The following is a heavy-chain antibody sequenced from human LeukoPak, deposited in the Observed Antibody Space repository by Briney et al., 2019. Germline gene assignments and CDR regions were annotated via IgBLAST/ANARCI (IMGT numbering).Heavy chain of an antibody. CDR3: AKGIYSSGWSYFDY. D-gene: IGHD6-19*01. CDR1: GFTSSSYS. Sequence: GGSLRLSCAASGFTSSSYSMNWVRQAPGKGLEWVSSISSSSSYIYYADSVKVRFTISRDNAKNSLFLQMNSLRADDTAVYYCAKGIYSSGWSYFDYWGHGTLVTVS. CDR2: ISSSSSYI. J-gene: IGHJ4*01. V-gene: IGHV3-21*04.